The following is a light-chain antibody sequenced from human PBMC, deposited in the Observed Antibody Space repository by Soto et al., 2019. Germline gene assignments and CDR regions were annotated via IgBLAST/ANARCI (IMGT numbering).Light chain of an antibody. Sequence: EIVLTQSPATLSLSPGDRATLSCGASQSVSNNYLDWYQHKPGLATRVLIYDASRRAAGIPYRFSGSGSGTDLSLTISRLEPEDFADYYGHQHGRSPWTFGEGSKLETK. CDR1: QSVSNNY. J-gene: IGKJ1*01. CDR3: HQHGRSPWT. CDR2: DAS. V-gene: IGKV3D-20*01.